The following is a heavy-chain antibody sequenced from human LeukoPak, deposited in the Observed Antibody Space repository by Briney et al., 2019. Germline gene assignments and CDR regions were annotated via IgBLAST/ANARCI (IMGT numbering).Heavy chain of an antibody. CDR1: GGSMSNIYY. D-gene: IGHD4-17*01. CDR2: IYYSGST. CDR3: ARVTYGDGDFDY. V-gene: IGHV4-59*08. J-gene: IGHJ4*02. Sequence: SETLSLTCNVSGGSMSNIYYWGWIRPPPGKGLEWIGYIYYSGSTNYNPSLKSRVTISVDTSKNQFSLKLSSVTAADTAVYYCARVTYGDGDFDYWGQGTLVTVSS.